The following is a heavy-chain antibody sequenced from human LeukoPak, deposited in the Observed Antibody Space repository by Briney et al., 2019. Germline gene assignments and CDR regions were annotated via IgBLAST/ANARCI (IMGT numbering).Heavy chain of an antibody. J-gene: IGHJ3*01. V-gene: IGHV3-21*01. Sequence: GGSLRLSCAASGFIFSRYSMNWVRQTPGRGLEWVAPISSSSNYMYYTDSVKGRFTISRDDAKDSLYLQMSSLRTEDTALYYCAKARLPTNNWYSDSFDSWGQGTLVTVS. D-gene: IGHD1-7*01. CDR3: AKARLPTNNWYSDSFDS. CDR1: GFIFSRYS. CDR2: ISSSSNYM.